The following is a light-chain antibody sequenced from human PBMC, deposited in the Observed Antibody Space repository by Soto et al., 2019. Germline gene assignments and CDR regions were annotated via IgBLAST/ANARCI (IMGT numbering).Light chain of an antibody. J-gene: IGKJ1*01. CDR3: LQHNAYPWT. V-gene: IGKV1-17*01. CDR1: QDIRNN. Sequence: DIQMTQSPSSLSASVGDRVTITCRASQDIRNNLGWYQQEPGKAPKRLQGGVPSRFSGSGSGTEFTLTISSLQPEDVATYYCLQHNAYPWTFGQGTKVDIK.